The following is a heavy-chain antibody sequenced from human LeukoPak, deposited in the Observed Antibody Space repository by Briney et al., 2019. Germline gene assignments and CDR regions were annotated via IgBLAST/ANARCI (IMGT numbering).Heavy chain of an antibody. V-gene: IGHV3-64D*06. CDR1: GFSFRTLA. D-gene: IGHD1-26*01. CDR2: IGGDDVTA. Sequence: GGSLRLSCSASGFSFRTLAMHWVRQAPGRGLEYLAVIGGDDVTAYFADSVKGRSTVSRDISTNSLYLQMTSLRPEDTAVYYCVRDLWGFDYWGQGTLVTVSS. J-gene: IGHJ4*02. CDR3: VRDLWGFDY.